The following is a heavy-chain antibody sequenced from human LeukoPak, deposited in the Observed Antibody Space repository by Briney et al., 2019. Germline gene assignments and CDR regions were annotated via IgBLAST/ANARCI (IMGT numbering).Heavy chain of an antibody. CDR3: ARGEFGYYYDSSAYTAFDY. J-gene: IGHJ4*02. D-gene: IGHD3-22*01. CDR2: IKHSGST. CDR1: GGPFSGYY. Sequence: SETLSLTCAVYGGPFSGYYWSWIRQPPGKGLEWIGEIKHSGSTNYNPSFKSRVTISVDTSKNQFSLKLSSVTAADTAVYYCARGEFGYYYDSSAYTAFDYWGQGTLVTVSS. V-gene: IGHV4-34*01.